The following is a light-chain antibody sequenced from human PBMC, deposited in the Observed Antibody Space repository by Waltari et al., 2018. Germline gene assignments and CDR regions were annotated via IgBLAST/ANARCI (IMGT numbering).Light chain of an antibody. CDR3: SSYTSSSTS. CDR2: DVS. J-gene: IGLJ1*01. CDR1: SRDVGGYNY. V-gene: IGLV2-14*01. Sequence: QSALTQPASVSGSPGQAITIPCTGTSRDVGGYNYVSWYQQHPGKAPKLMIYDVSKRPSGVSNRFSGSKSGNTASLTISGLQAEDEADYYCSSYTSSSTSFGTGTKVTVL.